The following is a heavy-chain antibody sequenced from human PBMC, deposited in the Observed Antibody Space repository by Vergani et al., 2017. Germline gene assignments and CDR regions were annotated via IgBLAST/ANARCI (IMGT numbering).Heavy chain of an antibody. CDR2: IYYSGST. CDR1: GGSISSYY. V-gene: IGHV4-59*01. Sequence: QVQLQESGPGLVKPSETLSLTCTVSGGSISSYYWSWIRQPPGKGLEWIGYIYYSGSTNYHPSLKSRVTISVDTSKNQFSLKLSSVTAADTAVYYCARGRGRFDPWGQGTLVTVSS. J-gene: IGHJ5*02. CDR3: ARGRGRFDP. D-gene: IGHD2-15*01.